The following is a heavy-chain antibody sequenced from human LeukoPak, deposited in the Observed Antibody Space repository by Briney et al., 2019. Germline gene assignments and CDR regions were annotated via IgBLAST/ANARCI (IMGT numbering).Heavy chain of an antibody. CDR1: GFTFSSYG. J-gene: IGHJ4*02. Sequence: GGSLRLSCAASGFTFSSYGMHWVRQAPGKGLEWVAVISYDGSNKYYADSVKGRFTISRDNSKNTLYLQMNSLRAEDTAVYYCAKDTLRFLEWLLFVSPDYWGQGTLVTVSS. CDR3: AKDTLRFLEWLLFVSPDY. CDR2: ISYDGSNK. D-gene: IGHD3-3*01. V-gene: IGHV3-30*18.